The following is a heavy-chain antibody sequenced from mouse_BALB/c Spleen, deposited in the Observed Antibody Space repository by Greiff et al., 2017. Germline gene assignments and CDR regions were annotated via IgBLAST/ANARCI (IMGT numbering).Heavy chain of an antibody. CDR1: GFSLTSYG. Sequence: VQLVESGPGLVQPSQSLSITCTVSGFSLTSYGVHWVRQSPGKGLEWLGVIWSGGSTDYNAAFISRLSISKDNSKSQVFFKMNSLQANDTAIYYCARKGGTMITTDYAMDYWGQGTSVTVSS. CDR3: ARKGGTMITTDYAMDY. CDR2: IWSGGST. V-gene: IGHV2-2*02. D-gene: IGHD2-4*01. J-gene: IGHJ4*01.